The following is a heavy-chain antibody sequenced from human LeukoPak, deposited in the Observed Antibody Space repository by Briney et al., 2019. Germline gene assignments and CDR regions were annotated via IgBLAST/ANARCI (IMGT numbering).Heavy chain of an antibody. CDR1: GLTFSSYE. CDR3: AREDLSGYGEIDY. CDR2: ISSSGSTI. D-gene: IGHD5-12*01. V-gene: IGHV3-48*03. Sequence: GGSLRLSCAASGLTFSSYEMNWVRQAPGKGLEWVSYISSSGSTIYYADSVKGRFTISRDNAKNSLYLQMNSLRAEDTAVYYCAREDLSGYGEIDYWGQGTLVTVSS. J-gene: IGHJ4*02.